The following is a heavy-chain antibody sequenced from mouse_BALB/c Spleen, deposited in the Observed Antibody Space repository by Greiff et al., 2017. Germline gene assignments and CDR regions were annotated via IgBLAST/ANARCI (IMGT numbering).Heavy chain of an antibody. CDR2: ILPGSGST. J-gene: IGHJ2*01. CDR1: GYTFSSYW. CDR3: ARSGLFDY. Sequence: QVTLKVSGAELMKPGASVKISCKATGYTFSSYWIEWVKQRPGHGLEWIGEILPGSGSTNYNEKFKGKATFTADTSSNTAYMQLSSLTSEDSAVYYCARSGLFDYWGQGTTLTVSS. V-gene: IGHV1-9*01.